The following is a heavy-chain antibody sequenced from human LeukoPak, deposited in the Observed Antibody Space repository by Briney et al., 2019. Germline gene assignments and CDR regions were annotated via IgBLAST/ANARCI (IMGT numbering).Heavy chain of an antibody. D-gene: IGHD7-27*01. CDR3: ARVWGSSYYYYGMDV. CDR2: INHSGST. V-gene: IGHV4-30-2*01. Sequence: SQTLSLTCAVSGGSISSGGYSWSWIRQPPGKGLEWIGEINHSGSTNYNPSLKSRVTISVDTSKNQFSLKLSSVTAADTAVYYCARVWGSSYYYYGMDVWGQGTTVTVSS. J-gene: IGHJ6*02. CDR1: GGSISSGGYS.